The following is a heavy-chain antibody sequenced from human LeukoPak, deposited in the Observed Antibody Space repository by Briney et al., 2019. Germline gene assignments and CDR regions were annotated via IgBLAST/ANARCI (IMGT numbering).Heavy chain of an antibody. D-gene: IGHD6-19*01. Sequence: NPSETLSLTCTVSGGSISSSSYYWGWIRQPPGKGLEWIGSIYYSGSTYYNPSLKSRVTISVDTSKNQFSLKLSSVTAADTAVYYCARGRGYSSGWYPLGYWGQGTLVTVSS. CDR2: IYYSGST. CDR1: GGSISSSSYY. J-gene: IGHJ4*02. V-gene: IGHV4-39*07. CDR3: ARGRGYSSGWYPLGY.